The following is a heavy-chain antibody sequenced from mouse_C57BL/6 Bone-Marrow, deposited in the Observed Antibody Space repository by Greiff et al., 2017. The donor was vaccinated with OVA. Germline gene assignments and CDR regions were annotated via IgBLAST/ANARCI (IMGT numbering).Heavy chain of an antibody. Sequence: QVQLQQSGAELVKPGASVKLSCKASGYTFTSYWMQWVKQRPGQGLEWIGEIDPSDSYTNYNQKFKGKATLTVDTSSSTAYMQLSSLTSEDSAVYYCAREGSYDGSYYAMDYWGQGTSVTVSS. J-gene: IGHJ4*01. V-gene: IGHV1-50*01. D-gene: IGHD2-3*01. CDR2: IDPSDSYT. CDR1: GYTFTSYW. CDR3: AREGSYDGSYYAMDY.